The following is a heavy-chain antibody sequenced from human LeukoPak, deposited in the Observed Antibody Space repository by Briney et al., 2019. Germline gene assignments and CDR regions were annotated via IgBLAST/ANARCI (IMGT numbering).Heavy chain of an antibody. J-gene: IGHJ6*02. V-gene: IGHV6-1*01. D-gene: IGHD4-17*01. Sequence: SQTLSLTCAVSGDTISSISAAWNSLRQSPWRGLEWLGRSYYRSKWYSEYAVSVKSRIIINPDTSTNQFSLQLNSVTPEDTAVYYCALTGTAMDVWGQGTTVTVSS. CDR1: GDTISSISAA. CDR2: SYYRSKWYS. CDR3: ALTGTAMDV.